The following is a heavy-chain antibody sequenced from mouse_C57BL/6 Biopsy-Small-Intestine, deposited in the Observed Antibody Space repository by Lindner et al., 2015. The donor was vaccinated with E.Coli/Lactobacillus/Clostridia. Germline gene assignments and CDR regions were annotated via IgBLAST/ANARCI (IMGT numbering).Heavy chain of an antibody. CDR3: ARNGFYVMDY. CDR1: GYSFTDFN. Sequence: VQLQESGPELVKPGASVKISCKASGYSFTDFNMNWVKQSNGKRLEWIGVINPNYGTTSYNQKFKGKATLTVDQSSTTAYMQLNSLTSEDSAVYYCARNGFYVMDYWGQGTSVTVSS. J-gene: IGHJ4*01. D-gene: IGHD1-1*01. V-gene: IGHV1-39*01. CDR2: INPNYGTT.